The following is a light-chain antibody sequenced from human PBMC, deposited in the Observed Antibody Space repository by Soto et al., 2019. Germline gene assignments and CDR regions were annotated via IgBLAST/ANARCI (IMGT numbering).Light chain of an antibody. V-gene: IGLV1-40*01. CDR3: QSYYSILSVSIV. CDR2: GNS. J-gene: IGLJ2*01. Sequence: QSVLTQPPSVSGAPGQRVTISCTGSSSNIGAGYDVHWYQQLPGTAPKLLIYGNSNRPSGVPDRFSGSKSGTSASLAITGLQAEDEADYYCQSYYSILSVSIVFGGGTKLTVL. CDR1: SSNIGAGYD.